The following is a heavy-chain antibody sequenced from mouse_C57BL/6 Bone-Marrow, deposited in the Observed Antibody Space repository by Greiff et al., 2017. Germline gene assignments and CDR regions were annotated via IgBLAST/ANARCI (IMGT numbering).Heavy chain of an antibody. CDR3: GRPSPFAD. CDR1: GFTFSSYG. CDR2: ISSGGSYT. V-gene: IGHV5-6*01. D-gene: IGHD6-2*01. J-gene: IGHJ3*01. Sequence: EVQVVESGGDLVKPGGSLKLSCAASGFTFSSYGMSWVRQTPDKRLEWVATISSGGSYTYYPDSVKGRFTISRDNAKNTLYLQMSSLKSEDTAMYYCGRPSPFADWGTGTLVTVSA.